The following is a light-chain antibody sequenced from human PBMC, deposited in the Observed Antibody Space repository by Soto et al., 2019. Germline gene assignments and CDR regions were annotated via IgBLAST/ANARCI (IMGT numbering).Light chain of an antibody. Sequence: IPMTQSPSTLSASVGDRFTIPCRASQPLXSWLAWYQKKPGKAPTILXDDASTFEPGGPSRLSGTGSGTEFTLSIDSLQPDDCANYYFQQYHTASRTFGQGTRLEIK. CDR3: QQYHTASRT. V-gene: IGKV1-5*01. CDR2: DAS. CDR1: QPLXSW. J-gene: IGKJ5*01.